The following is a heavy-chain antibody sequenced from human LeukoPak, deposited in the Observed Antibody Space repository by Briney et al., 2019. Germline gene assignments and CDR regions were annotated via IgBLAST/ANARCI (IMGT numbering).Heavy chain of an antibody. D-gene: IGHD3-9*01. Sequence: SETLSLTCTVSGGSISSSSYYWGWIRQPPGKGLEWIGSIYYSGSTYYNPSLKSRATISVDTSKNQFSLKLSSVTAADTAVYYCARDIVDYDILTGYPYYYMDVWGKGTTVTVSS. J-gene: IGHJ6*03. CDR2: IYYSGST. V-gene: IGHV4-39*07. CDR1: GGSISSSSYY. CDR3: ARDIVDYDILTGYPYYYMDV.